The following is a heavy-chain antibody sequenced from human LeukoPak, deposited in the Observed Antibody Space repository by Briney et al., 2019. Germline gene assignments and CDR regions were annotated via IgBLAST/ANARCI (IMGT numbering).Heavy chain of an antibody. V-gene: IGHV1-69*04. J-gene: IGHJ1*01. Sequence: SVKVSCKASGGTFSSYAISWVRQAPGQGLEWMGRIIPILGIANYAQKFQGRVTITADKSTSTAYMELSSLRSEDTAVYYCAKDLGEVGATNREYFQHWGQGTLVTVSS. CDR1: GGTFSSYA. CDR3: AKDLGEVGATNREYFQH. D-gene: IGHD1-26*01. CDR2: IIPILGIA.